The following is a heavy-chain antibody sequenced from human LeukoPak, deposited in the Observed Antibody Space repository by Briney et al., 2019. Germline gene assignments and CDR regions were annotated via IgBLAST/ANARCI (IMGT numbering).Heavy chain of an antibody. J-gene: IGHJ4*02. V-gene: IGHV3-53*04. CDR1: GFTFSESW. CDR2: IYIGDNP. CDR3: ARVRPWVFDY. Sequence: PGGSLRLSCAASGFTFSESWMTWVRQAPGKGLEWVSIIYIGDNPHYADSVKGRFTISRHNSKNTLYLQMNNLRAEDTAVYYCARVRPWVFDYWGQGTLVTVSS.